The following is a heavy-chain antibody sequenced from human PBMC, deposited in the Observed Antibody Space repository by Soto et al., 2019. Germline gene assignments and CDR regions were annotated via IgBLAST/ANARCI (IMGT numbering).Heavy chain of an antibody. V-gene: IGHV1-2*04. CDR3: ARDGVTSFDY. D-gene: IGHD2-21*02. Sequence: SLKLDWKAAGDAMSIDYDMRCILKDTGQGLEWMGWINPNSGGTNYAQKFQGWVTMTRDTSISTAYMELSRLRSDDTAGYYCARDGVTSFDYRGQRPLVTVSS. J-gene: IGHJ4*02. CDR1: GDAMSIDYD. CDR2: INPNSGGT.